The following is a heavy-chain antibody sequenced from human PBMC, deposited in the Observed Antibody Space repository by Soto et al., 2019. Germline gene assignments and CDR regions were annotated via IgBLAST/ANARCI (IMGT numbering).Heavy chain of an antibody. CDR2: FVPMFGSA. CDR1: GYTFTSYY. D-gene: IGHD3-22*01. V-gene: IGHV1-69*13. J-gene: IGHJ5*02. Sequence: ASVKVSCKASGYTFTSYYMHWVRQAPGQGLEWMGGFVPMFGSASIAQRFQGRVTITADASTGTGYMELSDLRSEDSAIYYCAREDDTTGHYSWFDPWGPGTLVTVSS. CDR3: AREDDTTGHYSWFDP.